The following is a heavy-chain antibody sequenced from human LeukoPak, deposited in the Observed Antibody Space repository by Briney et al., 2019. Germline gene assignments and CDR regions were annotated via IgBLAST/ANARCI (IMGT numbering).Heavy chain of an antibody. Sequence: GGSLRLSCAASGFTYTNYWVSWFRQAPGQGLEWVASIKQDGSERYYVDSVKGRFTISRDNAKNSLFLQLSSLRVEDTAVYYCAKDHHYYGSGSQGSFDYWGQGTLVTVSS. V-gene: IGHV3-7*01. CDR2: IKQDGSER. D-gene: IGHD3-10*01. CDR3: AKDHHYYGSGSQGSFDY. J-gene: IGHJ4*02. CDR1: GFTYTNYW.